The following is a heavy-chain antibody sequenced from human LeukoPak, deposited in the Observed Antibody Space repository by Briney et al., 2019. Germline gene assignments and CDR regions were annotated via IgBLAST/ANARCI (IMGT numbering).Heavy chain of an antibody. CDR3: AREAYYYDSSGNEAFDI. CDR1: GFTFSSYE. D-gene: IGHD3-22*01. CDR2: ISSSGSTI. J-gene: IGHJ3*02. Sequence: GGSLRLSCAASGFTFSSYEMNWVRQAPGKGLEWVSYISSSGSTIYYADSVKGRFTISRDNAKNTLYLQMNSLRAEDTAVYYCAREAYYYDSSGNEAFDIWGQGTMVTVSS. V-gene: IGHV3-48*03.